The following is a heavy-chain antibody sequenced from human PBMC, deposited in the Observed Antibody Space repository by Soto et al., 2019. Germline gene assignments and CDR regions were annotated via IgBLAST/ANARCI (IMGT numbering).Heavy chain of an antibody. J-gene: IGHJ6*02. V-gene: IGHV4-59*01. CDR3: ARMVVAATHYYYGMDV. Sequence: SETLSLTCTVSGGSISSYYWSWIRQPPGKGLEWIGYIYYSGSTNYNPSLKSRVTISVDTSKNQFSLKLSSVTAADTAVYYCARMVVAATHYYYGMDVWGQGTTVTVSS. D-gene: IGHD2-15*01. CDR1: GGSISSYY. CDR2: IYYSGST.